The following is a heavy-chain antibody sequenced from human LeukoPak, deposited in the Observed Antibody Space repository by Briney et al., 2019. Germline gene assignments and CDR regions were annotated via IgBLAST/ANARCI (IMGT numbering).Heavy chain of an antibody. CDR2: IYHSGST. Sequence: SETLSLTCAVSSGSISSGGYSWSWIRQPPGKGLEWIGYIYHSGSTYYNPSLKSLVTISVDRSKNQFSLKLSSVTAADTAVYYCARGGYSYGYGYFQHWGQGTLVTVSS. CDR3: ARGGYSYGYGYFQH. D-gene: IGHD5-18*01. CDR1: SGSISSGGYS. J-gene: IGHJ1*01. V-gene: IGHV4-30-2*01.